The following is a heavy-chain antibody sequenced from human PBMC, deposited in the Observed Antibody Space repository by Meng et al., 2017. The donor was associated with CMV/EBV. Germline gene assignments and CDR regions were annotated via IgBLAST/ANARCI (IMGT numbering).Heavy chain of an antibody. D-gene: IGHD2-2*01. Sequence: ASVKVSCKASGYTFTSYGISWVRQAPGQGLEWMGWISAYNGNTNYAQKLQGRVTMTTDTSTSTAYMELRSLRSDDTAVYYCARVYCSSTSCYVDAFDIWGRGTMVTVSS. V-gene: IGHV1-18*01. CDR3: ARVYCSSTSCYVDAFDI. J-gene: IGHJ3*02. CDR1: GYTFTSYG. CDR2: ISAYNGNT.